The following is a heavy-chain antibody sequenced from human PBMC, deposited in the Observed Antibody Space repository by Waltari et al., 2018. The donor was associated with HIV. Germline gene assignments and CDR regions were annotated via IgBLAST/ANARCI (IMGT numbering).Heavy chain of an antibody. CDR1: GGSFSSGYYY. Sequence: QVQLQESGPGLVKPSQTLSLTCTVSGGSFSSGYYYWRWIRLPAGKGLEWIGRFYTSGGTNYNPSLKSRVTISVDTSKNQFSLKLSSVTAADTAVYYCARGYYYRMDVWGQGTTVTVSS. CDR2: FYTSGGT. D-gene: IGHD3-10*01. CDR3: ARGYYYRMDV. V-gene: IGHV4-61*02. J-gene: IGHJ6*02.